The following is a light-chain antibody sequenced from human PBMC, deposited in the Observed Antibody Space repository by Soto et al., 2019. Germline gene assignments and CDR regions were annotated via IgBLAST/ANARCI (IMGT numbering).Light chain of an antibody. CDR3: QQRSPWPT. V-gene: IGKV3-11*01. CDR1: ESVDFH. Sequence: ESVCTQYLATLTLSPEKRATLSCRASESVDFHLAWYQQKPGQAPGLLIYDASVRATGSPARFSGSGSGTDFTLTSSSLEPEDFALYYCQQRSPWPTFCQGTRLEI. CDR2: DAS. J-gene: IGKJ5*01.